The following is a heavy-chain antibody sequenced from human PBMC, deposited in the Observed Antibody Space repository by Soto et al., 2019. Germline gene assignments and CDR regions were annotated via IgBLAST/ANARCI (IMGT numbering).Heavy chain of an antibody. J-gene: IGHJ5*02. D-gene: IGHD6-6*01. CDR3: ARGRAARLNWFDP. CDR1: GGSFSGYY. Sequence: PSETLSLTCAVYGGSFSGYYWSWIRQPPGKGLEWIGEINHSGSTNYNPSLKSRVTISVDTSKSQFSLKLSSVTAADTAVYYCARGRAARLNWFDPWGQGTLVTVSS. V-gene: IGHV4-34*01. CDR2: INHSGST.